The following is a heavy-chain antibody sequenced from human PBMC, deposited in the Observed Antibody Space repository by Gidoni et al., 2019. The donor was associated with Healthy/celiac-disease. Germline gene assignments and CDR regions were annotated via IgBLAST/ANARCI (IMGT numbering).Heavy chain of an antibody. J-gene: IGHJ4*02. Sequence: EVQLVQSGAEVKKPGESLRISCKGSGYSFTSYWLSWVRQMPGKGLEWMGRIDPSDSYTNYSPSFQGHVTISADKSISTAYLQWSSLKASDTAMYYCAREIRGYSGYDYHWDPFDYWGQGTLVTVSS. D-gene: IGHD5-12*01. V-gene: IGHV5-10-1*03. CDR1: GYSFTSYW. CDR3: AREIRGYSGYDYHWDPFDY. CDR2: IDPSDSYT.